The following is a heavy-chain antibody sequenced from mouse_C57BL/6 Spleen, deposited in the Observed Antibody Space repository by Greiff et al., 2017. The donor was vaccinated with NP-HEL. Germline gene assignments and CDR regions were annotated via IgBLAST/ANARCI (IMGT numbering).Heavy chain of an antibody. D-gene: IGHD3-3*01. CDR3: AGGTPFFDY. CDR2: IYPGSGNT. Sequence: VHLVESGPELVKPGASVKISCKASGYSFTSYYIHWVKQRPGQGLEWIGWIYPGSGNTKYNEKFKGKATLTADTSSSTAYMQLSSLTSEDTAVYYCAGGTPFFDYWGQGTTLTVSS. J-gene: IGHJ2*01. V-gene: IGHV1-66*01. CDR1: GYSFTSYY.